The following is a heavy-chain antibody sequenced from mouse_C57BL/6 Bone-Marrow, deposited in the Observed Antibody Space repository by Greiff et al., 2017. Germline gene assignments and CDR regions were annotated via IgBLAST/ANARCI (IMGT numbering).Heavy chain of an antibody. Sequence: QVQLKQPGAELVRPGSSVKLSCKASGYTFTSYWMHWVKQRPIQGLEWIGNIDPSDSATHYNQKFKDKATLTVDKSSSTAYMQLSSLTSEDSAVYYCARGGGPFDYWGQGTTLTVSS. J-gene: IGHJ2*01. CDR2: IDPSDSAT. CDR1: GYTFTSYW. CDR3: ARGGGPFDY. V-gene: IGHV1-52*01. D-gene: IGHD1-1*02.